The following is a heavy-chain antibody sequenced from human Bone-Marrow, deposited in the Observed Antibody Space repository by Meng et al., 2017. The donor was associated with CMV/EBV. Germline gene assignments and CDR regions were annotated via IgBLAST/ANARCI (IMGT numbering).Heavy chain of an antibody. J-gene: IGHJ6*02. D-gene: IGHD6-6*01. CDR1: GGTFSSYA. V-gene: IGHV1-69*10. Sequence: SVKLFCKAPGGTFSSYAISWVRQAPGQGLEWMGGIIPILGIANYAQKFQGRVTMTTDTSTSTAYMELRSLRSDDTAVYYCARDSPSSIAARPLYYYYYYGMDVWGQGTTVTVSS. CDR2: IIPILGIA. CDR3: ARDSPSSIAARPLYYYYYYGMDV.